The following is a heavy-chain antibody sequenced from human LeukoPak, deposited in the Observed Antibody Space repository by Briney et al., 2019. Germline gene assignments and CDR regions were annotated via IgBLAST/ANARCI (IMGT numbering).Heavy chain of an antibody. J-gene: IGHJ5*02. Sequence: SGTLSLTCAVSGGSISSNKWWSWVRQPPGKGLEWIAEIYQSGSTNCNPSLKSRVTISIDKSKNQFSLRLSSVTAADTAVYYCAREGSSGYSIDPWGQGTLVTVSS. V-gene: IGHV4-4*02. D-gene: IGHD3-22*01. CDR1: GGSISSNKW. CDR3: AREGSSGYSIDP. CDR2: IYQSGST.